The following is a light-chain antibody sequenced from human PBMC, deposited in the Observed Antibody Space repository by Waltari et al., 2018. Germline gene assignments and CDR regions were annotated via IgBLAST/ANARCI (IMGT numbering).Light chain of an antibody. CDR3: QTGGHGTWV. Sequence: QLVLTQSPSASASLGASVKLTCTLSSGHSTNIIAWLQQQPEKGPRYLMNVNSDGSHNKGVGIPVRFSGSSSGAERYLTISSLQSEDEADYYWQTGGHGTWVFGGGTRLTVL. V-gene: IGLV4-69*01. CDR1: SGHSTNI. CDR2: VNSDGSH. J-gene: IGLJ3*02.